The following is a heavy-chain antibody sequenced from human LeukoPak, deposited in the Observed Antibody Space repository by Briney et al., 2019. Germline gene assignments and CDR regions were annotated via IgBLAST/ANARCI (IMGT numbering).Heavy chain of an antibody. Sequence: SQTLSLTCTVCGGSLSSGDYYWSWIRQPPGKGLEWIGYIYYSGGTYYNPSLKSRVTISVDTSKNQFSLKLSSVTAADTAVYYCARTDSSSWYGDAFDIWGQGTMVTVSS. CDR3: ARTDSSSWYGDAFDI. V-gene: IGHV4-30-4*08. J-gene: IGHJ3*02. D-gene: IGHD6-13*01. CDR2: IYYSGGT. CDR1: GGSLSSGDYY.